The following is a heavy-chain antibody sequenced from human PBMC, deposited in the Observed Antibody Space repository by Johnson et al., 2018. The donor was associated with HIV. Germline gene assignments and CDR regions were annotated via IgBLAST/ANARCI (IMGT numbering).Heavy chain of an antibody. CDR1: GFTFDDYG. V-gene: IGHV3-20*04. Sequence: VQLVESGGRVVRPGGSLRLSCAASGFTFDDYGMTWVRQAPGKGLEWVSGIDWNGGRQAYVDSVNGRFTISRDNAKNSLYMEMNSLRAEDTALYYCARQHYYDSSGQGGGLDIWGQGTMVTVSS. D-gene: IGHD3-22*01. J-gene: IGHJ3*02. CDR3: ARQHYYDSSGQGGGLDI. CDR2: IDWNGGRQ.